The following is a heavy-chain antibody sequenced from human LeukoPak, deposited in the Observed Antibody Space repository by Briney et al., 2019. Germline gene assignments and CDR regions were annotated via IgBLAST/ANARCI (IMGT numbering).Heavy chain of an antibody. J-gene: IGHJ4*02. CDR3: ARDDPHYDILTGYYPIDS. CDR1: G. V-gene: IGHV3-30*02. D-gene: IGHD3-9*01. Sequence: GXHWVRQAPGKGLEWVAFLRYDGSNQYYADSVQGRFTISRDNSKNTLYLQMYSLRAEDTAVYYCARDDPHYDILTGYYPIDSWGQGTLVTVSS. CDR2: LRYDGSNQ.